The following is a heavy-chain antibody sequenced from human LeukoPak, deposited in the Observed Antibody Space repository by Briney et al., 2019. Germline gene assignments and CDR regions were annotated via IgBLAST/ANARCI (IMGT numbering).Heavy chain of an antibody. CDR3: ARERVVPAAIQQGYFDY. CDR2: IYHSGST. D-gene: IGHD2-2*02. V-gene: IGHV4-38-2*02. CDR1: GYSISSGYY. J-gene: IGHJ4*02. Sequence: SETLSLTCAVSGYSISSGYYWGWIRQPPGKGLEWIGSIYHSGSTYYNPSLKSRVIISVDTSKNQFSLKLSSVTAADTAVYYCARERVVPAAIQQGYFDYWGQGTLVTVSS.